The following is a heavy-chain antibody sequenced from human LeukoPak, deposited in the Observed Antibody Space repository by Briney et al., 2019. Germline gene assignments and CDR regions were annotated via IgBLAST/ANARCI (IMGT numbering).Heavy chain of an antibody. D-gene: IGHD3-16*01. V-gene: IGHV3-9*01. CDR3: ARAPRGNDDYFDY. CDR1: GFTFDDYG. J-gene: IGHJ4*02. CDR2: ISWNSGSI. Sequence: GGSLRLSCAASGFTFDDYGLHWVRQAPGKGLEWVSGISWNSGSIGYADSVEGRFTISRDNAKNSLYLQMNSLRAEDTALYYCARAPRGNDDYFDYWGQGTLVTVSS.